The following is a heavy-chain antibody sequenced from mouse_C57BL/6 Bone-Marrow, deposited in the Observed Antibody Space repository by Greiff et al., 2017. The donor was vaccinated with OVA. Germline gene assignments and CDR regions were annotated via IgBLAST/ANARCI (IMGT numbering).Heavy chain of an antibody. CDR1: GYSFTDYN. CDR2: INPNYGTT. CDR3: AFYYGSSYRYFDV. Sequence: VQLQQSGPELVKPGASVKISCKASGYSFTDYNMNWVKQSNGKSLEWIGIINPNYGTTSYNQKFKGKATLTVDQSSSTAYMQLNSLTSEDSAVYYCAFYYGSSYRYFDVWGTGTTVTVSS. V-gene: IGHV1-39*01. J-gene: IGHJ1*03. D-gene: IGHD1-1*01.